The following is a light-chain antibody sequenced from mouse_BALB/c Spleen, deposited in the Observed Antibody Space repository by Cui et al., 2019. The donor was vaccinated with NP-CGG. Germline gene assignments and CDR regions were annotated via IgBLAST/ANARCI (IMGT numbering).Light chain of an antibody. CDR3: ALWYSNHWV. Sequence: SVVTQVSALTTSPGKTVTLTCRSSTGAVTTSNYSNWVQEKPDHLFTGLIGGTNNRAPGVPARFSGSLIGDKAALTITGAQTEDEAIYFCALWYSNHWVFGGGTKLTVL. V-gene: IGLV1*01. CDR2: GTN. CDR1: TGAVTTSNY. J-gene: IGLJ1*01.